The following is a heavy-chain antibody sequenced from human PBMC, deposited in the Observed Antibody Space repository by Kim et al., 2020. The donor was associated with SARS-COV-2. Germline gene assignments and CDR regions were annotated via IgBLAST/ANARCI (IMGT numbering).Heavy chain of an antibody. J-gene: IGHJ4*02. Sequence: GGSLRLSCAASGFTFSSYAMHWVRQAPGKGLEWVAVISYDGSNKYYADSVKGRFTVSRDNSKNTLYLQMNSLRAEDTAVYYCARVPLSSGWYYFDYWGQGTLVTVSS. CDR1: GFTFSSYA. V-gene: IGHV3-30*04. CDR3: ARVPLSSGWYYFDY. D-gene: IGHD6-19*01. CDR2: ISYDGSNK.